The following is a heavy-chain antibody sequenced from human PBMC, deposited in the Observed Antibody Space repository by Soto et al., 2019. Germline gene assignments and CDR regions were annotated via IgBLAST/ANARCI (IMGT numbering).Heavy chain of an antibody. CDR2: ISGSGGST. Sequence: GGSLRLSCAASGFTFSSYAMSWVRQAPGKGLEWVSAISGSGGSTYYADSVKGRFTISRDNSKNTLYLQMNSLRAEDTAVYYCAKGQQLVPPYYYYYYMDVWGKGTTVTVSS. J-gene: IGHJ6*03. CDR3: AKGQQLVPPYYYYYYMDV. V-gene: IGHV3-23*01. D-gene: IGHD6-6*01. CDR1: GFTFSSYA.